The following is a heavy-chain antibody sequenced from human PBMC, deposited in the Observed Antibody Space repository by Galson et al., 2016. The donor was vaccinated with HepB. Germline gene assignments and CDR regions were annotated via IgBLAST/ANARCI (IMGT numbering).Heavy chain of an antibody. CDR2: INDRSRSI. D-gene: IGHD3-10*01. V-gene: IGHV3-48*01. Sequence: SLRLSCAASGFIFGHHSMNWVRQAPGKGPEWVSYINDRSRSIFYADSVKGRFTISRDNSKNTLYLQMNSLRAEDTAVYYCAKDRSYGYFGSGGMDVWGQGTTVTVSS. CDR1: GFIFGHHS. CDR3: AKDRSYGYFGSGGMDV. J-gene: IGHJ6*02.